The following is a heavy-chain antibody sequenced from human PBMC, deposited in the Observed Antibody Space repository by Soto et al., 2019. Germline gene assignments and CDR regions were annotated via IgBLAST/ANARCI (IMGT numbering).Heavy chain of an antibody. D-gene: IGHD6-6*01. Sequence: GGSLRLSCAASGFTFSSYSMNWVRQAPGKGLEWVSSISSSSYIYYADSVKGRFTISRDNAKNSLYLQMNSLRAEDTAVYYCARVGSSAPFDYSGPGTLGTVSS. CDR1: GFTFSSYS. J-gene: IGHJ4*02. CDR3: ARVGSSAPFDY. V-gene: IGHV3-21*01. CDR2: ISSSSYI.